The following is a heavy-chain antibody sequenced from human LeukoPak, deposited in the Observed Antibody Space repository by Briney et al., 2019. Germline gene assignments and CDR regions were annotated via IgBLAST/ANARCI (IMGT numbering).Heavy chain of an antibody. V-gene: IGHV3-23*01. CDR1: GFTFSNYA. CDR2: ISGSGGST. CDR3: AKAQVVVAATSHFDY. Sequence: PGGSLRLSCAASGFTFSNYAMSWVRQAPGKGLEWVSAISGSGGSTYYADSVKGRFTISGDNSKNTLYLQMNSLRAEDTAVYYCAKAQVVVAATSHFDYWGQGTLVTVSS. J-gene: IGHJ4*02. D-gene: IGHD2-15*01.